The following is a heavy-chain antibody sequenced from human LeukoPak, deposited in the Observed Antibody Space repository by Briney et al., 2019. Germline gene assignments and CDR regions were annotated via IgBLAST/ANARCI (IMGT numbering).Heavy chain of an antibody. Sequence: SETLSLTCTVSGDSISSGDYYWSWIRQPPGKGLEWIGYIYYSGSTNYNPSLKSRVTISVDTSKNQFSLKLSSVTAADTAVYYCARDRGSGSYYDLWGQGTLVTVSS. J-gene: IGHJ4*02. CDR2: IYYSGST. CDR1: GDSISSGDYY. CDR3: ARDRGSGSYYDL. D-gene: IGHD3-10*01. V-gene: IGHV4-61*08.